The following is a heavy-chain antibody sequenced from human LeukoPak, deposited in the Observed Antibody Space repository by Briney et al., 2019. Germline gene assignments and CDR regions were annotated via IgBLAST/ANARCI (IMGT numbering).Heavy chain of an antibody. CDR1: GFTFSTYW. CDR3: ARRGLAYTIDY. V-gene: IGHV3-7*01. CDR2: INPGGKAK. D-gene: IGHD2-21*01. J-gene: IGHJ4*02. Sequence: GGALRLSCAASGFTFSTYWMAWVRQAPGKGLEWVANINPGGKAKFYVDSVKGGFTISRDDAKIALSLQMESVRAEDRAVYSFARRGLAYTIDYWGQGTLVTVSS.